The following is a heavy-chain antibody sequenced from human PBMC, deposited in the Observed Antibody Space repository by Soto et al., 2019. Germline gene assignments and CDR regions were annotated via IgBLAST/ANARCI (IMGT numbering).Heavy chain of an antibody. Sequence: GSLRLSCAASGFTFSNYAMTWVRQPPGKGLEWVSTIGGSGSDTYYPDSLKGRITISRDNSKNTVHLQLKSLRAEDTAVYYCARDTILRYFDWLEYYYYYGMDVWGQGTTVTVSS. D-gene: IGHD3-9*01. CDR1: GFTFSNYA. CDR2: IGGSGSDT. CDR3: ARDTILRYFDWLEYYYYYGMDV. J-gene: IGHJ6*02. V-gene: IGHV3-23*01.